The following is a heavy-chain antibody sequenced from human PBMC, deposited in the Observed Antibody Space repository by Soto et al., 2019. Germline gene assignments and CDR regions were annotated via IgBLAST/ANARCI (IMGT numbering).Heavy chain of an antibody. CDR1: GYTLTELS. Sequence: QVQLVQSGAEVKKPGASVKVSCKVSGYTLTELSMHWVRQAPGKGLEWMGGFDPEDGETIYAQKFQGRVTMTEDTSTDTAYMELSSLRSEDTAVYYCETAVAVAGTGGWYFDYWGQGTLVTVSS. J-gene: IGHJ4*02. CDR3: ETAVAVAGTGGWYFDY. V-gene: IGHV1-24*01. D-gene: IGHD6-19*01. CDR2: FDPEDGET.